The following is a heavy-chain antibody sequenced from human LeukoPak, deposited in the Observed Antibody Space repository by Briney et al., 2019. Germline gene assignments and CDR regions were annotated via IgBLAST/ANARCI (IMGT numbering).Heavy chain of an antibody. CDR1: GGSISSYY. V-gene: IGHV4-59*01. D-gene: IGHD6-13*01. Sequence: SETLSLTCTVSGGSISSYYWSWIRQPPGKGLKWIGNIYYSGYTTYSPSLRSRATISVDTSKNQFSLKLSSVTAADTAVYYCARHTRRGAAAGHFDYWGQGTLVTVSS. J-gene: IGHJ4*02. CDR3: ARHTRRGAAAGHFDY. CDR2: IYYSGYT.